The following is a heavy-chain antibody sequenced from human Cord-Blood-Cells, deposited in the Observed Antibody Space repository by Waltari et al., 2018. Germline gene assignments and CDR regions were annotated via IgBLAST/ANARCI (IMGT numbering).Heavy chain of an antibody. CDR3: ARGAAMVTNYYYYYMDV. CDR1: GGSFSAYY. Sequence: QVQLQQWGAGLLKPSETLSLTCAVYGGSFSAYYWSWIRQPPGKGLEWIGEINHSGSTNYNPSLKSRVTISVDTSKNQFSLKLSSVTAADTAVYYCARGAAMVTNYYYYYMDVWGKGTTVTVSS. D-gene: IGHD5-18*01. J-gene: IGHJ6*03. V-gene: IGHV4-34*01. CDR2: INHSGST.